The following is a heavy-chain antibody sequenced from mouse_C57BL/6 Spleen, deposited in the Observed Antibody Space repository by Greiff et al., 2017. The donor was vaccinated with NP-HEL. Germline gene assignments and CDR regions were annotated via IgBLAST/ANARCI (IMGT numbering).Heavy chain of an antibody. CDR3: ARYGNYGRFAY. J-gene: IGHJ3*01. CDR2: INPNNGGT. D-gene: IGHD2-1*01. V-gene: IGHV1-18*01. Sequence: VQLKQSGPELVKPGASVKIPCKASGYTFTDYNMDWVKQSHGKSLEWIGDINPNNGGTIYNQKFKGKATLTVDKSSSTAYMELRSLTSEDTAVYYCARYGNYGRFAYWGQGTLVTVSA. CDR1: GYTFTDYN.